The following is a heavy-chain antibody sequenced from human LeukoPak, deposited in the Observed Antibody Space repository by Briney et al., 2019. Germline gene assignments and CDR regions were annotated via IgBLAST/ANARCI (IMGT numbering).Heavy chain of an antibody. CDR2: ISYDGSNK. V-gene: IGHV3-30-3*01. Sequence: PGRSLRLSCAASGFTFSSYAMHWVRQAPGKGLEWVAVISYDGSNKYYADSVKGRFTISRDNSKNTLYLQMNSLRAEDTAVYYCASYYGDLHYFDYWAREPWSPSPQ. D-gene: IGHD4-17*01. CDR1: GFTFSSYA. CDR3: ASYYGDLHYFDY. J-gene: IGHJ4*02.